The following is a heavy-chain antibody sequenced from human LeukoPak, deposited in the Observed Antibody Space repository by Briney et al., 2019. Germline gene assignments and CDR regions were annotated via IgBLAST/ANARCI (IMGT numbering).Heavy chain of an antibody. CDR3: KVGYDFWSGGFDY. J-gene: IGHJ4*02. CDR1: GFTFSNAW. CDR2: IKGKTDGGTT. D-gene: IGHD3-3*01. Sequence: KAGGSLRLSCAASGFTFSNAWMSWVRQAPGKGLEWVGRIKGKTDGGTTDYAAPVKGRFTISRDDSKNTLYLQMNSLKTEDTAVYYCKVGYDFWSGGFDYWGQGTLVTVSS. V-gene: IGHV3-15*01.